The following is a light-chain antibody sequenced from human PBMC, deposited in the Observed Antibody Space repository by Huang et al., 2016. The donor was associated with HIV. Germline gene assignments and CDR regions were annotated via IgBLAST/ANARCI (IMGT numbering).Light chain of an antibody. CDR3: QQRSDWPRST. J-gene: IGKJ5*01. Sequence: EIVFTQSPATLSFSPGERATRSCRASQSAGTYLAWYQQKPGQAPRLLIHDASYRATGIPARFSGSGAGTDFTRTISSLEPEDFVVYYCQQRSDWPRSTFGQGTRLEIK. CDR1: QSAGTY. CDR2: DAS. V-gene: IGKV3-11*01.